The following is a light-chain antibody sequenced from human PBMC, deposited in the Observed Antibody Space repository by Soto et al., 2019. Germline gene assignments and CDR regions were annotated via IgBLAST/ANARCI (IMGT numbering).Light chain of an antibody. J-gene: IGLJ2*01. V-gene: IGLV2-14*01. CDR3: SSYTSSITVI. CDR1: SSDVGAYNY. Sequence: QSALTQPASVSGSPGQSITISCTGTSSDVGAYNYVSWYQQHPGKAPKLMIYEVSNRPSGVSNRFSGSKSGETASLTISGLQAEDEADYYCSSYTSSITVIFGGGTKLTVL. CDR2: EVS.